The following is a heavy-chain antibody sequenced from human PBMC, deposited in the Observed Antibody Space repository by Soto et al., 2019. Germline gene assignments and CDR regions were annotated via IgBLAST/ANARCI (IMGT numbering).Heavy chain of an antibody. J-gene: IGHJ4*02. Sequence: PSETLSLTCTVSGGSISSSSYYWGWIRQPPGKGLEWIGSIYYSGSTYYNPSLKSRVTISVDTSKNQFSLKLSSVTAADTAVYYCARHLSGRDWSPDLYYFDYWGQGNLVTVSS. D-gene: IGHD3-9*01. V-gene: IGHV4-39*01. CDR2: IYYSGST. CDR3: ARHLSGRDWSPDLYYFDY. CDR1: GGSISSSSYY.